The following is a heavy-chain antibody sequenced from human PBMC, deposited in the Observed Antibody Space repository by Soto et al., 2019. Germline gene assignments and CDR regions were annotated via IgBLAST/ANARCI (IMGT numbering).Heavy chain of an antibody. CDR1: GFTISGKKY. J-gene: IGHJ3*01. CDR2: LYDIDGS. Sequence: VQVVESGGGVVQPGESLRLSCAAFGFTISGKKYVAWVRQAPGKGLEWVSALYDIDGSFYADSVKGRFTTSSDSSKTTVYLQMNDLRPDDTAVYYCATWHEREHAYDVWGLGTTVTVSS. CDR3: ATWHEREHAYDV. V-gene: IGHV3-66*01. D-gene: IGHD1-1*01.